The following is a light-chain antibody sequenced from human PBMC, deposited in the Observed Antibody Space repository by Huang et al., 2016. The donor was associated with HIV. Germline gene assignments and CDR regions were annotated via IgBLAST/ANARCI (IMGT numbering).Light chain of an antibody. J-gene: IGKJ3*01. CDR1: QDIRTY. V-gene: IGKV1-9*01. CDR2: SAS. Sequence: IYLTQHPSSLAASVGDRVTITCRASQDIRTYLAWYQQKPGKAPKVLSSSASTLQSGVPSRFSGSGSGTDFTLTISSLQPEDYATYFCQQLNSYPRFSFGPGTKVD. CDR3: QQLNSYPRFS.